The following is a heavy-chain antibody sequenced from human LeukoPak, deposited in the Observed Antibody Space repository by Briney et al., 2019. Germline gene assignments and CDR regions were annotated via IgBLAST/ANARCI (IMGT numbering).Heavy chain of an antibody. V-gene: IGHV1-8*01. CDR2: MNPNNGNT. Sequence: ASVKVSCKASGYTFTSYDINWVRQATGQGLEWMGWMNPNNGNTGYAQKFQGRVTMTRNTSISTAYMELSSLRSEDTAVYYCARGRPLLWFGELLSNYYYYYGMDVWGQGTTVTVSS. J-gene: IGHJ6*02. CDR3: ARGRPLLWFGELLSNYYYYYGMDV. D-gene: IGHD3-10*01. CDR1: GYTFTSYD.